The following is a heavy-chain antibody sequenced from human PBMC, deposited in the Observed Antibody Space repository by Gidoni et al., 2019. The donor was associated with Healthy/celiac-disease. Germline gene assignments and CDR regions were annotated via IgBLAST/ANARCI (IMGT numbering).Heavy chain of an antibody. Sequence: EVQLLESGGGLVQPGGSLRLSCAASGFTFSNYAMSWVRQAPGKGLGWVSAISGSGGRTYYADSVKGRFTISRDNSKNTLYLQMNSLRAEDTAVYYCAGAPNYYDSSAYYPPDYWGQGTLVTVSS. CDR1: GFTFSNYA. CDR3: AGAPNYYDSSAYYPPDY. V-gene: IGHV3-23*01. CDR2: ISGSGGRT. J-gene: IGHJ4*02. D-gene: IGHD3-22*01.